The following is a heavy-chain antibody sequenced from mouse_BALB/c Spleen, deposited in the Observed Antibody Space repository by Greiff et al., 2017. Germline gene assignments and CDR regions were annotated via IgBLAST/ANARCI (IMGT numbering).Heavy chain of an antibody. CDR2: IYPSDSYT. Sequence: QVQLQQPGAELVRPGASVKLSCKASGYTFTSYWINWVKPRPGQGLEWIGNIYPSDSYTNYNQKFKDKATLTVDTSSSTAYMQFNSLTSEDSAVYYCARGGSNYVYFDVWGAGTTVTVSS. V-gene: IGHV1-69*02. CDR1: GYTFTSYW. J-gene: IGHJ1*01. CDR3: ARGGSNYVYFDV. D-gene: IGHD2-5*01.